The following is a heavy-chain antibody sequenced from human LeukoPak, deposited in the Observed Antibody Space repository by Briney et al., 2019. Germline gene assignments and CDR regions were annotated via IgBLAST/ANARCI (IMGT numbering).Heavy chain of an antibody. D-gene: IGHD1-20*01. CDR3: ARDDNWNDEIYNWFDP. V-gene: IGHV1-2*02. CDR2: INPNSGGT. J-gene: IGHJ5*02. Sequence: ASVKVSCKASGYTFTGYYMHWARQAPGQGLEWMGWINPNSGGTNYAQKFQGRVTMTRDTSISTAYMELSRLRSDDTAVYYCARDDNWNDEIYNWFDPWGQGTLVTVSS. CDR1: GYTFTGYY.